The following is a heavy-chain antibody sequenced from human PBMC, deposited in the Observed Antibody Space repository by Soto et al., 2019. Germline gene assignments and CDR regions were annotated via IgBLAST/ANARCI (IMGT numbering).Heavy chain of an antibody. Sequence: GGSLRLSCAASGFTFSSYGMHWVRQAPGKGLEWVAVISYDGSNKYYADSVKGRFTISRDNSKNTLYLQMNSLRAEDTAVYYCANELDLNTAMVTPFDYWGPGTLVTVSS. D-gene: IGHD5-18*01. CDR2: ISYDGSNK. J-gene: IGHJ4*02. CDR3: ANELDLNTAMVTPFDY. V-gene: IGHV3-30*18. CDR1: GFTFSSYG.